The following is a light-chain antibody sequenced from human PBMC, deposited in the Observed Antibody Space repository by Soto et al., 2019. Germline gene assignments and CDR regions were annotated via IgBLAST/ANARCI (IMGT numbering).Light chain of an antibody. CDR1: SSDVGGYNY. J-gene: IGLJ1*01. V-gene: IGLV2-8*01. CDR3: SSYVGSNNFYV. Sequence: QSALTQPPSASGSPGQSVTISCTGTSSDVGGYNYVSWYQQHPGKAPKLMICEVSKRPSGVPDRFSGSKSGNTASLTVSGLQAEDEADYYCSSYVGSNNFYVFGTGTKLTVL. CDR2: EVS.